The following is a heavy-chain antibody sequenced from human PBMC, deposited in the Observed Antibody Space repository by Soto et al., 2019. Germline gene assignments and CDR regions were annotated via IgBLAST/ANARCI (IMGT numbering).Heavy chain of an antibody. D-gene: IGHD2-15*01. J-gene: IGHJ4*02. CDR3: ARVYCSGGGCYGIDY. V-gene: IGHV1-46*01. CDR2: INPSGDT. Sequence: QVQLVQSGAEVKKPGASVKISCKASGDTFTSYYMHWERQAPGQGLEWMGIINPSGDTSYAQKFQGRVTTTRDTSTSTVYMELSSLRSEDTAGYYCARVYCSGGGCYGIDYWGQGTLVTVSS. CDR1: GDTFTSYY.